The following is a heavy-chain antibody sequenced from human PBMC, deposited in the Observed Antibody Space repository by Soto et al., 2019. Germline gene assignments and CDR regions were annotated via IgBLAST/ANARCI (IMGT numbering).Heavy chain of an antibody. CDR2: ISNGGST. Sequence: PSETLSLTCTVSGGSISSGDYYWNWIRQHPGKGLEWIGYISNGGSTYYNPSLKSRVTISVGTSKNQFSLKLSSVTAADTAVYYCAREWYCSGSSCFGMDVWGQGTPVTVSS. CDR3: AREWYCSGSSCFGMDV. V-gene: IGHV4-31*03. D-gene: IGHD2-15*01. J-gene: IGHJ6*02. CDR1: GGSISSGDYY.